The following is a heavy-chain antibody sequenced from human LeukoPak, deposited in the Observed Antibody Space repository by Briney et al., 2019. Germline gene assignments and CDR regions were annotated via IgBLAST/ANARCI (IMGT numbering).Heavy chain of an antibody. Sequence: PGGSLRLSCAASGFTFSNVAMSWVRQAPGKGLEWVSAITGGGEYTYYTDSVRGRFTISRDNSKNTLYLQMNSLRAEDTAVYYCAKCGRSQWLRLYYFDYWGQGTLVTVSS. CDR2: ITGGGEYT. CDR1: GFTFSNVA. CDR3: AKCGRSQWLRLYYFDY. J-gene: IGHJ4*02. V-gene: IGHV3-23*01. D-gene: IGHD5-12*01.